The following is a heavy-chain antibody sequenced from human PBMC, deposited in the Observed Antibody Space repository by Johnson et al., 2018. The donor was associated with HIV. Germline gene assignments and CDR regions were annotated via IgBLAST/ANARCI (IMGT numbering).Heavy chain of an antibody. CDR1: GFTFSTYW. Sequence: MQLVESGGGLVQPGGSLRLSCAASGFTFSTYWMSWVRQAPGKGLEWVANIKQDGSEKYYVDSVKGRFTISRDNAKNSLYLQMNSLRAEDTAVYYCAREHVDTASADAFDIWGQGTMVTVSS. D-gene: IGHD5-18*01. CDR3: AREHVDTASADAFDI. J-gene: IGHJ3*02. V-gene: IGHV3-7*01. CDR2: IKQDGSEK.